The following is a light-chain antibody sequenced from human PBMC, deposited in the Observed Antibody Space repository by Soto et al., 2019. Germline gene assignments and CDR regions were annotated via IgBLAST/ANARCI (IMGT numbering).Light chain of an antibody. V-gene: IGLV1-51*01. CDR3: GTWDSDLSAEV. Sequence: QSALTQPPSVSAAPGQKVTISCSGSSSNIGTNYVSWYQQLPGRAPKLVIFDNSKRPSGIPDRFSGSKSGSSATLGVTGLQTGDEADYYCGTWDSDLSAEVFGGGTKVTVL. CDR1: SSNIGTNY. J-gene: IGLJ3*02. CDR2: DNS.